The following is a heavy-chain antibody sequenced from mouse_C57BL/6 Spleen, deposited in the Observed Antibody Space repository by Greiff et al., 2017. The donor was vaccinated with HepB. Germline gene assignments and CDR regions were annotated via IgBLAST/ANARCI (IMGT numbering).Heavy chain of an antibody. CDR1: GFTFTDYY. CDR3: ASDGYYGAWFAY. J-gene: IGHJ3*01. D-gene: IGHD2-3*01. Sequence: EVKVVESGGGLVQPGGSLSLSCAASGFTFTDYYMSWVRQPPGKALEWLGFIRNKANGYTTEYSASVKGRFTISRDNSQSILYLQMNALRAEDSATYYCASDGYYGAWFAYWGQGTLVTVSA. V-gene: IGHV7-3*01. CDR2: IRNKANGYTT.